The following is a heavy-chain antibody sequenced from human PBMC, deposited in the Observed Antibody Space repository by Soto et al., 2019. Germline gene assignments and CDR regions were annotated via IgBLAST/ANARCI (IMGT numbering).Heavy chain of an antibody. D-gene: IGHD3-9*01. Sequence: LSCVASGFNLSHPWMTWVRQAAGKGLEWVGRIKSKTDGGTADYAAPVKGRATISRDDSKNTVYLQMNSLKTEDTAVYYCTTGIYYDILTGYHNVAYWGQGALVTVS. CDR2: IKSKTDGGTA. CDR3: TTGIYYDILTGYHNVAY. V-gene: IGHV3-15*01. J-gene: IGHJ4*02. CDR1: GFNLSHPW.